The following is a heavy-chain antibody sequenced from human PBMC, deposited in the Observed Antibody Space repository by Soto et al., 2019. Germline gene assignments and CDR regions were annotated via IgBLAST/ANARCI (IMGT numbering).Heavy chain of an antibody. CDR1: GFTFSSYA. CDR3: AMLNSGSYSYHGMDV. V-gene: IGHV3-23*01. D-gene: IGHD1-26*01. J-gene: IGHJ6*02. Sequence: EVQLLESGGDLVQPGGSLRLSCAASGFTFSSYAMNWVRQAPGKGLEWVSAISGSGGNTFYADSVKGRFTISRDNSKNTLFVQMHSLRAEDTAIYYCAMLNSGSYSYHGMDVWGQGTRVTVSS. CDR2: ISGSGGNT.